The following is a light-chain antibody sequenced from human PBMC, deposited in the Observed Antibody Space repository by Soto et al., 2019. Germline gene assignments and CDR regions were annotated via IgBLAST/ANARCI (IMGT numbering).Light chain of an antibody. CDR1: QDISNY. Sequence: DIQMTQSPSSLSASVGDRVTITCRASQDISNYLNWYQQRPGKAPKLLIYDASNLESGVPSRFSGTRSGTHFTFAITSLQPEDVATYYCQQSDSLPITFGQGTRPEI. CDR3: QQSDSLPIT. V-gene: IGKV1-33*01. J-gene: IGKJ5*01. CDR2: DAS.